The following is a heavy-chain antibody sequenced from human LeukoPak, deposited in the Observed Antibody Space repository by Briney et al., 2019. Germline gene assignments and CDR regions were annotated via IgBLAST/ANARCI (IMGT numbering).Heavy chain of an antibody. D-gene: IGHD3-10*01. Sequence: ASVKVSCKASGYTVTGYYMHWVRQAPGQGLEWMGWINPNSGGTNYAQKFQGRVTMTRDTSISTVYMDLSSLRSEDTAMYYCATLSRYGSGSYYYYFEQWGQGTLVTVSS. V-gene: IGHV1-2*02. CDR2: INPNSGGT. CDR3: ATLSRYGSGSYYYYFEQ. CDR1: GYTVTGYY. J-gene: IGHJ4*02.